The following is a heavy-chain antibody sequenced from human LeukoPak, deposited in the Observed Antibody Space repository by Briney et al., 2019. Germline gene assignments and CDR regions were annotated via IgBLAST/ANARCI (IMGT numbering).Heavy chain of an antibody. V-gene: IGHV4-39*07. CDR3: ARSLHYYDSSGYSKSDY. CDR1: GGSISSSSYY. D-gene: IGHD3-22*01. CDR2: IYYSGST. Sequence: KTSETLSLTCTVSGGSISSSSYYWGWIRQPPGKGLEWIGSIYYSGSTYYNPSLKSRATISVDTSKNQFSLKLSSVTAADTAVYYCARSLHYYDSSGYSKSDYWGQGTLVTVSS. J-gene: IGHJ4*02.